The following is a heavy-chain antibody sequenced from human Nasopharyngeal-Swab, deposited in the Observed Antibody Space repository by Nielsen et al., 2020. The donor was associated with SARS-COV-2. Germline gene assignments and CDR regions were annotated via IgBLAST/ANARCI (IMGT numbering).Heavy chain of an antibody. CDR1: GGSISSYY. D-gene: IGHD4-17*01. Sequence: SETLSLTCTVSGGSISSYYWSWIRQPPGKGLEWIGEINHSGSTNYNPSLKSRVTISVDTSKNQFSLKLSSVTAADTAVYYCARVYGDYVDYYYYGMDVWGQGTTVTVSS. J-gene: IGHJ6*02. V-gene: IGHV4-34*01. CDR2: INHSGST. CDR3: ARVYGDYVDYYYYGMDV.